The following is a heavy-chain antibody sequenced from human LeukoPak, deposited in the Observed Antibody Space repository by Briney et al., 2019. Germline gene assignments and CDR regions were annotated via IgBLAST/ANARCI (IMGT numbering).Heavy chain of an antibody. CDR2: IYYSGST. CDR3: ARVVTMIVVVNWFDP. J-gene: IGHJ5*02. Sequence: PSETLSLTCTVSGGSISSGDYYWSWIRQPPGKGLEWIGYIYYSGSTYYNPSLKSRVTISVDTSKNQFSLKLSSVTAADTAVYYCARVVTMIVVVNWFDPWGQGTLVTVSS. CDR1: GGSISSGDYY. V-gene: IGHV4-30-4*08. D-gene: IGHD3-22*01.